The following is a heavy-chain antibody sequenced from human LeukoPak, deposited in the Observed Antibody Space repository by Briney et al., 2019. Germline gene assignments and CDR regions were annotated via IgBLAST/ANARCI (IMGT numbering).Heavy chain of an antibody. V-gene: IGHV4-59*01. CDR1: GGSISTFY. D-gene: IGHD3-10*01. Sequence: SETLSLTCTVSGGSISTFYWSWIRQPPGKGLEWIGYIYHRGSATYNPSLKSRVAISLDTSKNQFSLKLSSVTAADTAVYYCARDQTYSGSGIYTYFDYWGQGILVTVSS. CDR2: IYHRGSA. CDR3: ARDQTYSGSGIYTYFDY. J-gene: IGHJ4*02.